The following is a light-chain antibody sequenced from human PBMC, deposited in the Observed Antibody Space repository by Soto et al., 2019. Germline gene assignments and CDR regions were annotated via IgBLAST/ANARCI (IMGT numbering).Light chain of an antibody. Sequence: SALTQPPSASGSPGQSVTISCTGTSSDVAGSDYVSWYQQHPGKAPELIIYEVTKRPAGVPDRFSGSKSGNTASLTVSGLQADDESYYYCSSFARGDNPHVLFGGGTKLTVL. V-gene: IGLV2-8*01. CDR3: SSFARGDNPHVL. CDR1: SSDVAGSDY. CDR2: EVT. J-gene: IGLJ2*01.